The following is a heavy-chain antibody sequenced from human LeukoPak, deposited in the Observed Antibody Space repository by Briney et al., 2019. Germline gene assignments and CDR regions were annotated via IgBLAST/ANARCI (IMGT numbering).Heavy chain of an antibody. J-gene: IGHJ4*02. CDR3: ASLARGRGY. V-gene: IGHV4-59*01. CDR2: IYYSGST. D-gene: IGHD5-24*01. Sequence: SETLSLTCTVSGGSISSYYWSWIRQPPGKGLEWIGYIYYSGSTNYNPSLESRVTISVDTSKNQFSLKLSSVTAADTAVYYCASLARGRGYWGQGTLVTVSS. CDR1: GGSISSYY.